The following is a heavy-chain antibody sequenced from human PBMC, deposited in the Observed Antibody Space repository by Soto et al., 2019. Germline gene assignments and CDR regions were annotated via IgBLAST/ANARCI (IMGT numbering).Heavy chain of an antibody. CDR2: IYYSGST. V-gene: IGHV4-39*01. D-gene: IGHD2-2*01. Sequence: SETLSLTCTVSGGSISSSIYYWGWIRQPPGKGLEWIGSIYYSGSTYYNPSLKSRVTISVDTSKNQFSLKLSSVTAADTAVYYCAILEAVPPAIDWLHPRCQAPLVTVS. J-gene: IGHJ5*02. CDR3: AILEAVPPAIDWLHP. CDR1: GGSISSSIYY.